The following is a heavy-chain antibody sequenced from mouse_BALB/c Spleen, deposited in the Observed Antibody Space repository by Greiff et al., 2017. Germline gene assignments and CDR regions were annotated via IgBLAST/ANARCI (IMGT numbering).Heavy chain of an antibody. J-gene: IGHJ2*01. D-gene: IGHD2-4*01. CDR2: ISSGGST. CDR3: ARNYYDYGRVFDY. CDR1: GFTFSSYA. Sequence: EVKLMESGGGLVKPGGSLKLSCAASGFTFSSYAMSWVRQTPEKRLEWVASISSGGSTYYPDSVKGRFTISRDNARNILYLQMSSLRSEDTAMYYCARNYYDYGRVFDYWGQGTTLTVSS. V-gene: IGHV5-6-5*01.